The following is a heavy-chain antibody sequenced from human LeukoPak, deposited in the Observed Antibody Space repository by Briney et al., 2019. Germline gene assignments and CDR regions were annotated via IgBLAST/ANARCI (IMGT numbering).Heavy chain of an antibody. Sequence: GGSLRLSCAASGFTFSSYGMHWVSQAPGKGLEWVAVIWYDGSNKYYADSVKGRFTISRDNSKNTLYLQMNSLRAEDTAVYYCARDRSGYSDAFDIWGQGTMVTVSS. CDR2: IWYDGSNK. D-gene: IGHD6-13*01. J-gene: IGHJ3*02. V-gene: IGHV3-33*01. CDR1: GFTFSSYG. CDR3: ARDRSGYSDAFDI.